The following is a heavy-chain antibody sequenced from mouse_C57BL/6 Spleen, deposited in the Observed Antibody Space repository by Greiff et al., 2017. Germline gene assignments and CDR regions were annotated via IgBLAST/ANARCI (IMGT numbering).Heavy chain of an antibody. CDR2: INPGSGGT. CDR1: GYAFTNYL. CDR3: ARYRVGEYAMDY. Sequence: QVQLQQSGAELVRPGTSVKVSCKASGYAFTNYLIEWVKQRPGQGLEWIGVINPGSGGTNYNEKFKGKATLTADKSSSTAYMQLSSLTSEDSAVYFCARYRVGEYAMDYWGQGTSVTVSS. V-gene: IGHV1-54*01. D-gene: IGHD1-1*02. J-gene: IGHJ4*01.